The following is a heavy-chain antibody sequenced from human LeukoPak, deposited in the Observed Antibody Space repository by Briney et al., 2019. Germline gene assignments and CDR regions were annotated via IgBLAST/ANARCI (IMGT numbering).Heavy chain of an antibody. J-gene: IGHJ5*02. CDR3: ARHRRSSYYYGSGSYYIPSLGFDP. Sequence: SETLSLTCTVSGGSISSYYWSWIRQPPGKGLEWIGYIYYSGSTNYNPSLKSRVTISVDTSKNQFSLKLSSVTAADTAVYYCARHRRSSYYYGSGSYYIPSLGFDPWGQGTLVTVSS. D-gene: IGHD3-10*01. CDR2: IYYSGST. V-gene: IGHV4-59*08. CDR1: GGSISSYY.